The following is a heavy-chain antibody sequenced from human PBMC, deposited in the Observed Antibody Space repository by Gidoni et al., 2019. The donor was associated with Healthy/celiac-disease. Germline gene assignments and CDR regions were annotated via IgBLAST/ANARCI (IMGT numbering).Heavy chain of an antibody. J-gene: IGHJ6*02. D-gene: IGHD3-3*01. CDR3: TGSPLRFLYGMDV. V-gene: IGHV3-49*03. CDR1: GFTFGDYA. Sequence: EVQLVESGGGLVQPGRSLRLSCTASGFTFGDYAMSWFRQAPGKGLEWVGFIRSKAYGGTTEYAASVKGRFTISRDDSKSIAYLQMNSLKTEDTAVYYCTGSPLRFLYGMDVWGQGTTVTVSS. CDR2: IRSKAYGGTT.